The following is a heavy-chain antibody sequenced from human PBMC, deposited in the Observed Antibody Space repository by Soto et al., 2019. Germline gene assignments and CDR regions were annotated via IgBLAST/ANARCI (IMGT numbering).Heavy chain of an antibody. V-gene: IGHV4-39*01. Sequence: SETLSLTCTVSGGSISSSSYYWGWIRQPPGKGLEWIGSIYYSGSTYYNPSLKSRVTISVDTSKNQFSLRLSSVTAADTAVYYCARHPIDILTFGVVSYFDYWGQGTLVTVSS. D-gene: IGHD3-3*01. J-gene: IGHJ4*02. CDR2: IYYSGST. CDR1: GGSISSSSYY. CDR3: ARHPIDILTFGVVSYFDY.